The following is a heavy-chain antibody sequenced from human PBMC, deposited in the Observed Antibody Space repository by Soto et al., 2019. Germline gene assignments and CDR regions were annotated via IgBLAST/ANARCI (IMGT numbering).Heavy chain of an antibody. D-gene: IGHD3-22*01. Sequence: GGSLRLSCAASGFTFSSYGMHWVRQAPGKGLEWVAVISYDGSNKYYADSVKGRFTISRDNSKNTLYLQMNSLRAEDTAVYYCAKDEHYYDSSGYYDYWGQATLVTVSS. CDR3: AKDEHYYDSSGYYDY. CDR1: GFTFSSYG. J-gene: IGHJ4*02. CDR2: ISYDGSNK. V-gene: IGHV3-30*18.